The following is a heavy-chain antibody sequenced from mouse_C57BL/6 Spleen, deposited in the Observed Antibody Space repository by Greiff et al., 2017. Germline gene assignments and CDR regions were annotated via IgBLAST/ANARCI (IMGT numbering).Heavy chain of an antibody. V-gene: IGHV5-9-1*02. Sequence: EVQLQESGEGLVKPGGSLKLSCAASGFTFSSYAMSWVRQTPEKRLEWVAYISSGGDYIYYADTVKGRFTISRDNARNTLYLQMSSLKSEDTAMYYCTRAYYYGSSPYYAMDYWGQGTSVTVSS. J-gene: IGHJ4*01. D-gene: IGHD1-1*01. CDR2: ISSGGDYI. CDR3: TRAYYYGSSPYYAMDY. CDR1: GFTFSSYA.